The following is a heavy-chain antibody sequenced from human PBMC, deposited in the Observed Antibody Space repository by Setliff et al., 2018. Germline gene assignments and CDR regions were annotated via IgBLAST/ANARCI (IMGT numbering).Heavy chain of an antibody. Sequence: PGESLKISCAASGFTFSSYAMTWVRQAPGKGLEWVSGISGYGSRTYYADSVKGRFTISRDNAKNTLYLQMNSLRADDTAVYYCARASLGKFGSAVEYFHHWGQGTLVTVSS. CDR3: ARASLGKFGSAVEYFHH. J-gene: IGHJ1*01. CDR2: ISGYGSRT. D-gene: IGHD2-15*01. CDR1: GFTFSSYA. V-gene: IGHV3-23*01.